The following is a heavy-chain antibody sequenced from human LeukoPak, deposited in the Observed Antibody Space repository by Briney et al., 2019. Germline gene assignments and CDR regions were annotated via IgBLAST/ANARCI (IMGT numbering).Heavy chain of an antibody. CDR2: IYYSGST. CDR1: GGSISSYY. V-gene: IGHV4-59*08. Sequence: PSETLSLTCTVSGGSISSYYWSWIRQPPGKGLEWIGYIYYSGSTNYNPSLKSRVTISVDTSKNQFSLKLSSVTAADTAVYYCASSAWATLGYFQHWGQGTLVTVSS. J-gene: IGHJ1*01. D-gene: IGHD5-12*01. CDR3: ASSAWATLGYFQH.